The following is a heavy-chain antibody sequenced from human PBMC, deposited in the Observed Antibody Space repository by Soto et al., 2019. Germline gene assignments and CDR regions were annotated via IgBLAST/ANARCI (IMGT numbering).Heavy chain of an antibody. J-gene: IGHJ4*02. V-gene: IGHV1-3*01. D-gene: IGHD6-19*01. Sequence: AAPVKRSFKASGYAFTSYAMHWLPQAPGQRLEGMGWINAGNGNTKYSQKFQGRVTITRDTSASTAYLELSSLRSEDTALYYCARDGVSGWYPWDYWGQGTLVTGYS. CDR3: ARDGVSGWYPWDY. CDR1: GYAFTSYA. CDR2: INAGNGNT.